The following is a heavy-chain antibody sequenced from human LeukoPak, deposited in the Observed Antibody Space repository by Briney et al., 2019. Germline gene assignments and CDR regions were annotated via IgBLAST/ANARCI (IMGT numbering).Heavy chain of an antibody. Sequence: GRSLRLSCAASGFTFSSYAMHGVRQAPGKGLEGVAVISYDGSNKYYADSVKGRFTISRDNSKNTLYLQMNSLRAEDTAVYYCARDWTQYYDFWSAPEPYFDYWGQGTLVTVSS. J-gene: IGHJ4*02. CDR2: ISYDGSNK. CDR1: GFTFSSYA. D-gene: IGHD3-3*01. CDR3: ARDWTQYYDFWSAPEPYFDY. V-gene: IGHV3-30*04.